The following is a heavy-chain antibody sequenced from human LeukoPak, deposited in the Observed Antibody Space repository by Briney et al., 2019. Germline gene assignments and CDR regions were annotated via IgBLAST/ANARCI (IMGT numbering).Heavy chain of an antibody. D-gene: IGHD6-13*01. J-gene: IGHJ4*02. CDR1: GGSFSGYY. CDR2: INHSGST. CDR3: AGIAAVRRRIDY. V-gene: IGHV4-34*01. Sequence: SETLSLTCAVYGGSFSGYYWSWIRQPPGKGLEWVGEINHSGSTNYNPSLKSRVTISVDTSKNQFSLKLSSVTAADTAVYYCAGIAAVRRRIDYWGQGTLVTVSS.